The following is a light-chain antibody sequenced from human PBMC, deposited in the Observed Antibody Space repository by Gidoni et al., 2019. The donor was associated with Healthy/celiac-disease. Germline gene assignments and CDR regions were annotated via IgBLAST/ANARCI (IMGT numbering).Light chain of an antibody. CDR3: MQALQTPIT. CDR2: LGS. CDR1: QSLLHSNGYNY. V-gene: IGKV2-28*01. J-gene: IGKJ5*01. Sequence: DIVMTQSPLSLPVTPGEPAYISCRSSQSLLHSNGYNYLDWYLPKPGQSPQLLIYLGSNRASGVPDRFSGSGSGTDFTLKISRVEAEDVGVYYCMQALQTPITFGQGTRLEIK.